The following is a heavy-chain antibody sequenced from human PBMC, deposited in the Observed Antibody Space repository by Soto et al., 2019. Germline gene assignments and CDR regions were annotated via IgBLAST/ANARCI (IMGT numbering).Heavy chain of an antibody. CDR2: INHSGST. V-gene: IGHV4-34*01. D-gene: IGHD5-18*01. CDR3: ARGRGYSYGRRRPYNWFDP. CDR1: GGSFSGYY. Sequence: PSETLSLTCAVYGGSFSGYYWSWIRQPPGKGLEWIGEINHSGSTNYNPSLKSRVTISVDTSKNQFSLKLSSVTAADTAVYYCARGRGYSYGRRRPYNWFDPWGQGTLVTVSS. J-gene: IGHJ5*02.